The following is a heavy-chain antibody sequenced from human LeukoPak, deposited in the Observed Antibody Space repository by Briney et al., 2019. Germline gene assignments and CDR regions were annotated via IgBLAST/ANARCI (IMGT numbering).Heavy chain of an antibody. Sequence: GGSLRLSCAASGFTFSSYAMSWVRQAPGKGLEWVSAISGSGGSTYYADSVKGRFTISRDNSKNTLYLQMNSLRAEDTAVYYCARRHGQQLASYYWGQGTLVTVSS. CDR1: GFTFSSYA. CDR3: ARRHGQQLASYY. V-gene: IGHV3-23*01. D-gene: IGHD6-13*01. CDR2: ISGSGGST. J-gene: IGHJ4*02.